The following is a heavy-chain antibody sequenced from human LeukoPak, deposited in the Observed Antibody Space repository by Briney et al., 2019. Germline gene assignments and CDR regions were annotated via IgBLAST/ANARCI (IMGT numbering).Heavy chain of an antibody. CDR3: AKDLSLTVATTYYFDY. CDR2: ISYDGSNK. V-gene: IGHV3-30*04. J-gene: IGHJ4*02. CDR1: GFTFSSYA. D-gene: IGHD5-24*01. Sequence: PGGSLRLSCAASGFTFSSYAIHWVRQAPGKGLEWVAFISYDGSNKYYADSVKGRFTISRDNSKNTLYLQMNSLRAEDTAVYYCAKDLSLTVATTYYFDYWGQGTLVTVSS.